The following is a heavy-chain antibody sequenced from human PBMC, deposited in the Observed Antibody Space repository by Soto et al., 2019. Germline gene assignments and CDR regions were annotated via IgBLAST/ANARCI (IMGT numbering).Heavy chain of an antibody. J-gene: IGHJ5*02. CDR3: ARSDYGSGISGFDP. CDR1: GGSISSGDYY. V-gene: IGHV4-30-4*01. CDR2: IYYSGST. Sequence: PSETLSLTCTVSGGSISSGDYYWSWIRQPPGKGLEWIGYIYYSGSTYYNPSLKSRVTISVDTSKNQFSLKLSSVTAADTVVYYCARSDYGSGISGFDPWGQGTLVTVSS. D-gene: IGHD3-10*01.